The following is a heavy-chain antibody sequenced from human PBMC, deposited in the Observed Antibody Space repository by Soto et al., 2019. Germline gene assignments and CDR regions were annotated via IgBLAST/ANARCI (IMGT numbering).Heavy chain of an antibody. D-gene: IGHD6-19*01. Sequence: ASVKVSCKASGYTFTSYGISWVRLAPGQGLEWMGWISAYNGNTNYAQKLQGRVTMTTDTSTSTAYMELRSLRSDDTAVYYCARSYSSGWYGQHNWFDPWGQGTLVTVSS. V-gene: IGHV1-18*01. CDR1: GYTFTSYG. CDR3: ARSYSSGWYGQHNWFDP. J-gene: IGHJ5*02. CDR2: ISAYNGNT.